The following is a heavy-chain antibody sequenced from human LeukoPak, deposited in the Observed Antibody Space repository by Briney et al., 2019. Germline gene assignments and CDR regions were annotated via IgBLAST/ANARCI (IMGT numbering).Heavy chain of an antibody. CDR2: INHSGST. D-gene: IGHD2-8*01. J-gene: IGHJ4*02. V-gene: IGHV4-34*01. CDR1: SGSFTDYY. Sequence: SETLSLTCAVYSGSFTDYYWIWIRQPPGEGLEWIGEINHSGSTNFNPSLKSRATISVDTSKNQFFLSLNSVTAADTAVYYCARVGGVLSYVDYWGQGTLVTVSS. CDR3: ARVGGVLSYVDY.